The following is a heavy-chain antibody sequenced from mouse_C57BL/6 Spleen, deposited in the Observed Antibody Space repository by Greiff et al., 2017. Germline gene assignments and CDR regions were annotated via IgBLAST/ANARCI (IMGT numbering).Heavy chain of an antibody. Sequence: EVKLMESGGDLVKPGGSLKLSCAASGFTFSSYGMSWVRQTPDKRLEWVATISSGGSYTYYPDSVKGRFTISRDNAKNTLYLQMSSLKSEDTAMYYCARNYYGSSYGIYWYFDVWGTGTTVTVSS. CDR3: ARNYYGSSYGIYWYFDV. J-gene: IGHJ1*03. CDR1: GFTFSSYG. CDR2: ISSGGSYT. V-gene: IGHV5-6*01. D-gene: IGHD1-1*01.